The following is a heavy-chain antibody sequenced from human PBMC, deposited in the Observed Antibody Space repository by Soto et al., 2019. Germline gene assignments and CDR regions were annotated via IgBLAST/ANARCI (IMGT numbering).Heavy chain of an antibody. J-gene: IGHJ2*01. D-gene: IGHD3-16*02. Sequence: QVQLQESGPGLVKPSQTLSLTCTVSGASISSGGYYWGWIRQHPGKGLEWIGFIYYIGTSYYNPSLESRITLSVATSKNPFSLNLTSVTAADTAVYSCARVLRDVLSDRYYWYFELWGRGTLVTVSS. V-gene: IGHV4-31*03. CDR2: IYYIGTS. CDR1: GASISSGGYY. CDR3: ARVLRDVLSDRYYWYFEL.